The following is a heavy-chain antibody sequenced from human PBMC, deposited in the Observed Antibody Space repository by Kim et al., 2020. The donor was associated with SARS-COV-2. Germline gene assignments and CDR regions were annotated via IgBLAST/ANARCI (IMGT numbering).Heavy chain of an antibody. J-gene: IGHJ4*02. V-gene: IGHV3-15*01. CDR3: TTEKHDYGDHYAFSDPDY. D-gene: IGHD4-17*01. Sequence: KGRFTISRDDSKNTLYLQMNSLKTEDTAVYYCTTEKHDYGDHYAFSDPDYWGQGTLVTVSS.